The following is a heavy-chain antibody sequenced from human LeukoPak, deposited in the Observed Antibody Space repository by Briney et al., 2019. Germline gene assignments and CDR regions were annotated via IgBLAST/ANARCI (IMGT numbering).Heavy chain of an antibody. V-gene: IGHV3-23*01. Sequence: PGGSLRLSCAASGFTLSSYAMSWVRQAPGKGLEWVSAISDTGNTYHADSVKGRFTISRDNSKNTLYLQMNSLRAEDTAVYYCAKDRDYGSGSYYYYYYMDVWGKGTTVTISS. CDR2: ISDTGNT. D-gene: IGHD3-10*01. J-gene: IGHJ6*03. CDR1: GFTLSSYA. CDR3: AKDRDYGSGSYYYYYYMDV.